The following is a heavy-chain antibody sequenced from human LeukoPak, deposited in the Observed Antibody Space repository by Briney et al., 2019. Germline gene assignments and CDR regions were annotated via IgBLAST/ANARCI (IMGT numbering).Heavy chain of an antibody. J-gene: IGHJ4*02. CDR1: GFTFSSYG. Sequence: TGRSLRLSCAASGFTFSSYGMHWVRQAPGKGLEWVAVIWYDGSNKYYADSVKGRFTISRDNSKNTLYLQMNSLRAEDTAVYYCARGLYYYDSSGYYYPLDYWGQGTLVTVSS. CDR3: ARGLYYYDSSGYYYPLDY. V-gene: IGHV3-33*01. CDR2: IWYDGSNK. D-gene: IGHD3-22*01.